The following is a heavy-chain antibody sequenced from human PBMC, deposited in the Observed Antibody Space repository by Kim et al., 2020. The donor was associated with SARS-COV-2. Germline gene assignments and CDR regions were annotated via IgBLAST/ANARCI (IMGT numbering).Heavy chain of an antibody. Sequence: ISSGGYYWNWIRQHPGQGLAWIGYIYYSGSTYYNPSLKSRVTISVDTSKNQFSLKLSSVTAADTAVYYCARDISDLTGTQGSFDPWGQGTLAT. J-gene: IGHJ5*02. CDR3: ARDISDLTGTQGSFDP. CDR2: IYYSGST. V-gene: IGHV4-31*02. D-gene: IGHD1-7*01. CDR1: ISSGGYY.